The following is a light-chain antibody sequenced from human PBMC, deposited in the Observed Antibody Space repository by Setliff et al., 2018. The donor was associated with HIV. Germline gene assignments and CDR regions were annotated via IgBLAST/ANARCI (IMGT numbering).Light chain of an antibody. V-gene: IGLV2-14*03. Sequence: QSALTQPASVSGSPGQSITISCTGTSSDIGAYKYVSWYQQHPDKAPKLLIYGVNTRPSGISGRFSGSKSGNTASLTISGLQAEDEADYYCSAYTTSSTVLFGGGTKVTVL. CDR1: SSDIGAYKY. CDR2: GVN. J-gene: IGLJ2*01. CDR3: SAYTTSSTVL.